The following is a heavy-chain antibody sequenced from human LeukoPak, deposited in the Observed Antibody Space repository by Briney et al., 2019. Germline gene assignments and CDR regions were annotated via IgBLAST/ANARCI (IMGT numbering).Heavy chain of an antibody. J-gene: IGHJ3*02. D-gene: IGHD6-19*01. CDR1: GFTFSAYA. CDR2: ISYDGSNK. CDR3: AKDRRAGDDAFDI. V-gene: IGHV3-30*18. Sequence: TLPCEASGFTFSAYAMTWVRQAPGKGLEWAALISYDGSNKYYADSVKGRFTISRDNSKNTLYLQMNSLRAEDTAVYYCAKDRRAGDDAFDIWGQGTMVTVSS.